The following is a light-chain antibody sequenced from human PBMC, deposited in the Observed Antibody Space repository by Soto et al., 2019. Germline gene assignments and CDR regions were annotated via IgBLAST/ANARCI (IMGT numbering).Light chain of an antibody. J-gene: IGKJ3*01. V-gene: IGKV1-27*01. CDR2: AAS. CDR1: QDIRNF. Sequence: DIQMTQSPTSLSASVGDGVTITCRASQDIRNFVAWYQQKPGKAPKLLIYAASTLQSGVPSRFSGSGSGTDFTLSINSLQPEDVETYSCQKYSSVPVFGPGTKVEIK. CDR3: QKYSSVPV.